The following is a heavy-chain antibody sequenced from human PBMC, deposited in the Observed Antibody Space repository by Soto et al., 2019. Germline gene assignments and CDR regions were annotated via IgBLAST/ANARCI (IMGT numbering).Heavy chain of an antibody. CDR1: GYTFSSFD. J-gene: IGHJ6*03. V-gene: IGHV3-23*01. D-gene: IGHD6-13*01. CDR2: ISGSGGGT. CDR3: ARRGYGSRWPNVYMDV. Sequence: GGSLRLSCAVSGYTFSSFDMSWVRQAPGKGLEWVSTISGSGGGTNYADSVKGRFTISRDISTYTVYLQMGSLRAEDMALYYCARRGYGSRWPNVYMDVWGKGTTVTVSS.